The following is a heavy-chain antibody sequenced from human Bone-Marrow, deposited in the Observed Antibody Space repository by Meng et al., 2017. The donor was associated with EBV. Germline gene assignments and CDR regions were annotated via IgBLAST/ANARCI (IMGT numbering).Heavy chain of an antibody. CDR3: AKDCFGDKDS. CDR2: INPDGSVI. J-gene: IGHJ4*02. CDR1: GFTLSSYW. V-gene: IGHV3-74*01. D-gene: IGHD2-21*01. Sequence: VQVVGFGGGLVQPWGSLGLSCAASGFTLSSYWVHWVRQAPGKGLVWVSRINPDGSVINYADSVKGRFTISRDNAKNTVYLQMNNLRADDTAVYYCAKDCFGDKDSWGQGTLVTVSS.